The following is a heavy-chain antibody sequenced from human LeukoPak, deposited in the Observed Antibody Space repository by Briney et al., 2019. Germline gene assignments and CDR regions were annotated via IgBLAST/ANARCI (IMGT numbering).Heavy chain of an antibody. J-gene: IGHJ4*02. CDR1: GGSLDSTHW. CDR2: IHHDGRI. V-gene: IGHV4/OR15-8*01. Sequence: SETLSLTCDVSGGSLDSTHWWNWVRQPPGKGLEWIGEIHHDGRINYNPSLKSRVTLSVDKSKNQFSLRLNSVTAADTAMYYCARSHDHLWGNYPDYWGQGTLVTVSS. D-gene: IGHD3-16*02. CDR3: ARSHDHLWGNYPDY.